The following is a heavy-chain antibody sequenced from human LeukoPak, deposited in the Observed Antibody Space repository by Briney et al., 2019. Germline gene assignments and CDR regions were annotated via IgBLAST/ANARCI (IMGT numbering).Heavy chain of an antibody. Sequence: SETLSLTCTVSGASISSYYWSWIRQPPGKGLEWIGYIYYSGSTDYNPSLKSRVTISVDTSKNQFSLRLSSVTAADTAVYYCARHRYYYDSSGYYYQPWGQGTLVTVSS. CDR1: GASISSYY. V-gene: IGHV4-59*01. CDR3: ARHRYYYDSSGYYYQP. D-gene: IGHD3-22*01. J-gene: IGHJ5*02. CDR2: IYYSGST.